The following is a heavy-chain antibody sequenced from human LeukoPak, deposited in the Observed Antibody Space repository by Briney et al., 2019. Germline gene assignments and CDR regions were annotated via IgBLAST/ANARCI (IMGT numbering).Heavy chain of an antibody. CDR1: GFTFSDYY. J-gene: IGHJ4*02. Sequence: GGSLRLSCAASGFTFSDYYMSWIRQAPGKGLEWVSSISSSSSYIYYADSVKGRFTISRDNAKNSLYLQMNSLRAEDTAVYYCAGDHYYYGSGSPLDYWGQGTLVTVSS. D-gene: IGHD3-10*01. CDR2: ISSSSSYI. CDR3: AGDHYYYGSGSPLDY. V-gene: IGHV3-11*06.